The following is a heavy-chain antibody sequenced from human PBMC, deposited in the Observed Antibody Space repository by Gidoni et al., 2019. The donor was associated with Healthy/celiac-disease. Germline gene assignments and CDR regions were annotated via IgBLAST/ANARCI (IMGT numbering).Heavy chain of an antibody. CDR1: GGSISSSSYY. J-gene: IGHJ4*02. V-gene: IGHV4-39*01. D-gene: IGHD3-22*01. CDR2: IYYSGST. Sequence: QLQLQESGPGLVKPSATLSLTCTVSGGSISSSSYYWGWIRQPPGKGLEWIGSIYYSGSTYYNPSLKSRVTISVDTSKNQFSLKLSSVTAADTAVYYCARKGYYDSSGYHDYWGQGTLVTVSS. CDR3: ARKGYYDSSGYHDY.